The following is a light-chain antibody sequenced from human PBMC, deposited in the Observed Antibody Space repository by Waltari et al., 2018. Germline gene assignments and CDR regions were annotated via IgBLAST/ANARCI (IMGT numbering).Light chain of an antibody. CDR1: TSDLGGYNY. CDR2: DVN. Sequence: QSALTQPASVSGSPGQSSTISCTGTTSDLGGYNYVSWYQQPPGKAPKLLIYDVNSRASGVSNRFSGSKSGNTASLIISGLQAEDEADYYCCSFTSSSTWVFGGGTKLTVL. V-gene: IGLV2-14*01. CDR3: CSFTSSSTWV. J-gene: IGLJ3*02.